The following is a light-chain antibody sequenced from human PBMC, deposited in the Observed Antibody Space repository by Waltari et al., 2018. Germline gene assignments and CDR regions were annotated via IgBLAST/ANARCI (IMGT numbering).Light chain of an antibody. CDR3: QVWDGNNDHPWV. CDR1: NIGSKS. Sequence: SYVLTQPPSVSVAPGQTARITCEGNNIGSKSIHWYQQKPGQAPVLAVYDDSDRHPGIPERFSGSNSENTATLTISRVEAGDEADFYCQVWDGNNDHPWVFGGGTKLTVL. J-gene: IGLJ3*02. V-gene: IGLV3-21*02. CDR2: DDS.